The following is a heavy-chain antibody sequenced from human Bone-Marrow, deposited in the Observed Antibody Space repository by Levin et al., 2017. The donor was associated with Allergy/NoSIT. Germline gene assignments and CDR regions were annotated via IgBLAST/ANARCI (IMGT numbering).Heavy chain of an antibody. Sequence: GESLKISCKASGYTFSNYGITWVRQAPGQGLEWMGWISLYTGKAKYAEKFQGRVVMTTDTSADTAYMEMTSLKSDDTAIYYCARDRDRSWFDPWGQGPQVTVSS. CDR1: GYTFSNYG. CDR2: ISLYTGKA. D-gene: IGHD3-16*02. CDR3: ARDRDRSWFDP. J-gene: IGHJ5*02. V-gene: IGHV1-18*04.